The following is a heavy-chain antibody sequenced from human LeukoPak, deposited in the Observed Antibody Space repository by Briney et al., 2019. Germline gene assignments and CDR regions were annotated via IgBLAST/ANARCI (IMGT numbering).Heavy chain of an antibody. Sequence: SETLSLTCAVYGGSFSGYYWSWIRQPPGKGLEWIGEINHSGSTNYNPSLKSRVTISVDTSKNQFSLKLSSVTAADTAVYYCARGPVYDFWSGYYPADLDYWGQGTLVTVSP. CDR3: ARGPVYDFWSGYYPADLDY. J-gene: IGHJ4*02. CDR1: GGSFSGYY. CDR2: INHSGST. V-gene: IGHV4-34*01. D-gene: IGHD3-3*01.